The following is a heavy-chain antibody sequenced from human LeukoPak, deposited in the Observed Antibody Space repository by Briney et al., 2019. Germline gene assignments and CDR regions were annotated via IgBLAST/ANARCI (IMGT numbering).Heavy chain of an antibody. CDR3: ARDSGYSGYDYDY. D-gene: IGHD5-12*01. V-gene: IGHV3-7*01. J-gene: IGHJ4*02. Sequence: GGSRRLSCAASGFTFSSYWMNWVRQAPGKGLEWVAKIKQDGSEKYYVDSVKGRFTISRDNAKNSLYLQMNSLRVEDTAVYYCARDSGYSGYDYDYWGQGTLVTVSS. CDR1: GFTFSSYW. CDR2: IKQDGSEK.